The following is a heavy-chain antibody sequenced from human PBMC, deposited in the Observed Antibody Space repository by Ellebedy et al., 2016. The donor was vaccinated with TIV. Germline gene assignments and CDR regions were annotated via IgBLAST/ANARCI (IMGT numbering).Heavy chain of an antibody. V-gene: IGHV4-30-4*01. Sequence: MPSETLSLTCTVSGGSISSGDYFWSWIRQPPGKGLEWIGYISYSGNTYYNPSLKSRLTISVDTSKNQFSLKLSSVTAADTAVYYCARVGDSSGYYPLDYWGPGTLVTVSS. J-gene: IGHJ4*02. CDR3: ARVGDSSGYYPLDY. CDR2: ISYSGNT. D-gene: IGHD3-22*01. CDR1: GGSISSGDYF.